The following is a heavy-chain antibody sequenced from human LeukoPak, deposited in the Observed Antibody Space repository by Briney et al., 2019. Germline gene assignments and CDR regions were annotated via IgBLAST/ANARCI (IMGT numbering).Heavy chain of an antibody. J-gene: IGHJ3*02. CDR1: GFTFSSYS. V-gene: IGHV3-48*04. CDR2: ISSSSSTI. CDR3: ARGSDYYYDSSGSSPWWYDAFDI. Sequence: GGSLRLSCAASGFTFSSYSMNWVRQAPGKGLEWVSYISSSSSTIYYADSVKGRFTISRENAKNSLYLQMNSLRAEDTAMYYCARGSDYYYDSSGSSPWWYDAFDIWGQGTMVTVSS. D-gene: IGHD3-22*01.